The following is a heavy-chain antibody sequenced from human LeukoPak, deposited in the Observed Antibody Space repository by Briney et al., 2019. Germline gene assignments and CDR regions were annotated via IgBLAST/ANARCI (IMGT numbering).Heavy chain of an antibody. V-gene: IGHV3-73*01. CDR2: IRSKANSYAT. CDR3: TSSGITIFGVVRVDY. J-gene: IGHJ4*02. D-gene: IGHD3-3*01. CDR1: GFTFSGSA. Sequence: GGSLKLSCAASGFTFSGSAMHWVRQASGKGLEWVGRIRSKANSYATAYAASVNGRFTISRDDSKNTAYLQMNSLKTEDTAVYYCTSSGITIFGVVRVDYWGQGTLVTVSS.